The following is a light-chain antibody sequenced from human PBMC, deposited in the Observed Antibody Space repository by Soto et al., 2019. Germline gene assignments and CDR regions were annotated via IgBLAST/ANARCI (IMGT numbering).Light chain of an antibody. CDR1: QSIGRH. Sequence: DIQMTQSLSSLSASVGDRVTITCRASQSIGRHLNWYQQTPGRAPSLLIYGASSLHSGVPARFSASGFGTDFTLTISSLQHDDVATYYCQQHHYAPSTFGLGTKVEI. V-gene: IGKV1-39*01. J-gene: IGKJ1*01. CDR2: GAS. CDR3: QQHHYAPST.